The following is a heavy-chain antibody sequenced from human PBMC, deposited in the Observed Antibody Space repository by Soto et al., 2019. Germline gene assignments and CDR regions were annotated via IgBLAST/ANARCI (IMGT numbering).Heavy chain of an antibody. J-gene: IGHJ5*02. CDR3: AREYYYDSSGYVNWFDP. D-gene: IGHD3-22*01. V-gene: IGHV4-59*01. Sequence: SETLSLTXTVSGGSISSYYWSWIRQPPGKGLEWIGYIYYSGSTNYNPSLKSRVTISVDTSKNQFSLKLSSVTAADTAVYYCAREYYYDSSGYVNWFDPWGQGTLVTVSS. CDR2: IYYSGST. CDR1: GGSISSYY.